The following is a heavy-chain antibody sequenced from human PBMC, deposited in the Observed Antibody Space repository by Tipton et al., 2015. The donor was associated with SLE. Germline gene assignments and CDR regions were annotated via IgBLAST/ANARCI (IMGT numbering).Heavy chain of an antibody. V-gene: IGHV4-59*08. D-gene: IGHD3-16*01. CDR3: ARLGRRGGNWYFDL. CDR1: GGSISSYY. Sequence: TLSLTCTVSGGSISSYYWSWIRQPPGKGLEWIGYIYYSGSTNYNPSLKSRVTISVDTSKNQFSLKLNSVTAADTAVYYCARLGRRGGNWYFDLWGRGTLVTVSS. J-gene: IGHJ2*01. CDR2: IYYSGST.